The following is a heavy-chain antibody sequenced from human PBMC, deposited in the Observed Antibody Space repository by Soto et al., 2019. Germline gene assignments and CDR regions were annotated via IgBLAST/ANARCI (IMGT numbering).Heavy chain of an antibody. CDR1: VGSIGNSY. J-gene: IGHJ3*02. V-gene: IGHV4-59*01. D-gene: IGHD3-10*01. Sequence: LSLTCTVSVGSIGNSYWTWIRQPPGKGLEWIGYIYYNGNTNYNPSLKSRVTISVDTSKNQFSLKLSSVTAADTSVYYCARHLESYYGVAFDIWGQGTKVTVSS. CDR2: IYYNGNT. CDR3: ARHLESYYGVAFDI.